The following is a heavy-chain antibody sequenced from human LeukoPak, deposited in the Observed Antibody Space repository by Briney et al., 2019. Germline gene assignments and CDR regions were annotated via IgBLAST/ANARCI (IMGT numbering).Heavy chain of an antibody. V-gene: IGHV4-4*09. CDR1: GGSISSYY. Sequence: SETLSLTCIVSGGSISSYYWSWIRQPPGKGLEWIGYIYTSGSTNYNPSLKSRVTISVDTSKNQFSLKLRSVTAADTAVYYCSGDRAERDKTRGNDDVDLDFWGKGTPVTVSS. J-gene: IGHJ4*01. CDR2: IYTSGST. D-gene: IGHD1-1*01. CDR3: SGDRAERDKTRGNDDVDLDF.